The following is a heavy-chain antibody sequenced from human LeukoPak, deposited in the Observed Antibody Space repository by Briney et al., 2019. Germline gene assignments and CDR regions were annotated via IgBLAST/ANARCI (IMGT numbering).Heavy chain of an antibody. CDR3: ARGEYSSSWGFYYYYMDV. J-gene: IGHJ6*03. CDR1: GYTFTSYD. CDR2: MNPNSGNT. Sequence: ASVKVSCKASGYTFTSYDINWVRQATGQGLEWMGWMNPNSGNTGYAQKFQGRVTMTRNTSISTAYMELSSLRSEDTAVYYCARGEYSSSWGFYYYYMDVWGKGTTVTISS. V-gene: IGHV1-8*01. D-gene: IGHD6-13*01.